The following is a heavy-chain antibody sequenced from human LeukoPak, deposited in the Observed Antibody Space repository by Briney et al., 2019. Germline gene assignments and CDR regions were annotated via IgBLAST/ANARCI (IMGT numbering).Heavy chain of an antibody. CDR1: GDSVSSNSAV. Sequence: SQTLLLTCAISGDSVSSNSAVWNCIRQSPSRGLEWLVRTYYRSKWNSHYAESVKSRLTINPDTSRHQLSPQLKSVTPEDTAVYYCARDGPASYFNLWGQGILVTVSS. CDR2: TYYRSKWNS. CDR3: ARDGPASYFNL. J-gene: IGHJ5*02. V-gene: IGHV6-1*01. D-gene: IGHD1-26*01.